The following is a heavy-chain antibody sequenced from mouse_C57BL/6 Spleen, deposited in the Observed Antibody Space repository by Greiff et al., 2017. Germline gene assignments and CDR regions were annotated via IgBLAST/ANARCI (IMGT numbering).Heavy chain of an antibody. CDR1: GYAFSSYW. J-gene: IGHJ3*01. V-gene: IGHV1-80*01. CDR3: AREAIYDGYLAWFAY. D-gene: IGHD2-3*01. CDR2: IYPGDGDT. Sequence: VQLQQSGAELVKPGASVKISCKASGYAFSSYWMNWVKQRPGKGLEWIGQIYPGDGDTNYNGKFKGKATLTADKSSSTAFMQLSSLTSEDSAVYFCAREAIYDGYLAWFAYWGQGTLVTVSA.